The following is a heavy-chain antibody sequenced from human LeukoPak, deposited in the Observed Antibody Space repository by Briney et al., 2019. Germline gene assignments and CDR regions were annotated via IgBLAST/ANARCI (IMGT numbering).Heavy chain of an antibody. CDR2: INHSGGT. CDR1: GGSFSDYH. Sequence: SETLSLTCALYGGSFSDYHWTWIRQPPGKGLEWIGEINHSGGTDYNPSLRSRLTISVDTSKKQFSLQLSSVTAADTGVYYCARVSDIMISFGGGISYFDYWGLGSLVTVSS. D-gene: IGHD3-16*02. V-gene: IGHV4-34*01. CDR3: ARVSDIMISFGGGISYFDY. J-gene: IGHJ4*02.